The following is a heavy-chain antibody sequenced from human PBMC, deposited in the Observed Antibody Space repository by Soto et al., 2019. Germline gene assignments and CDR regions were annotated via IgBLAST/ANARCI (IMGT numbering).Heavy chain of an antibody. CDR1: GGSISSGGYY. D-gene: IGHD3-10*01. J-gene: IGHJ4*02. V-gene: IGHV4-31*03. CDR2: IYYSGST. CDR3: ARDITMVRGPTLEY. Sequence: QVQLQESGPGLVEPSQTLSLTCTVSGGSISSGGYYWSWIRQHPGKGLEWIGYIYYSGSTYYNPSLKSRVTISVDTSKNQFSLKLSSVTAADTAVYYCARDITMVRGPTLEYWGQGTLVTVSS.